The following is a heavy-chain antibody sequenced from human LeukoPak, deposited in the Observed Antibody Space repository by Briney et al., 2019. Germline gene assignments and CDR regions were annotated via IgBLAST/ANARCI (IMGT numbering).Heavy chain of an antibody. D-gene: IGHD6-13*01. V-gene: IGHV4-39*07. Sequence: SETLSLTCTVSGGSISSSSYYWGWIRQPPGKGLEWIGSIYYSGSTYYNPSLKSRVTISVDTSKNQFSLKLSSVTAADTAVYYCARENIAAAGGNFDYWGQGTLVTVSS. CDR1: GGSISSSSYY. CDR3: ARENIAAAGGNFDY. J-gene: IGHJ4*02. CDR2: IYYSGST.